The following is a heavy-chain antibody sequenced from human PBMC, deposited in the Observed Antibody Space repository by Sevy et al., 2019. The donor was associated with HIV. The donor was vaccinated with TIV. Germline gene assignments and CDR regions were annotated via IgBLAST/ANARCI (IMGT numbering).Heavy chain of an antibody. CDR1: GFSLSTSGVG. CDR3: VQHLYYHGSGTCPLDS. Sequence: SGPTLVNPTQTLTLTCTFSGFSLSTSGVGVGWIRQPPGKALEWLALIYWDDDKVYSRALKSRLTVTKDTSKNPVVLTMTGMDPADTATYFCVQHLYYHGSGTCPLDSWGQGTLVTVSS. CDR2: IYWDDDK. V-gene: IGHV2-5*02. J-gene: IGHJ4*02. D-gene: IGHD3-10*01.